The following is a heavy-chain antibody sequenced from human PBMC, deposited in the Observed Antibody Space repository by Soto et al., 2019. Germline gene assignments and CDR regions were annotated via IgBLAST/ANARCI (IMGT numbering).Heavy chain of an antibody. CDR3: ARDRRYCTNGVCYEGDFDY. CDR1: GFTFSSYG. J-gene: IGHJ4*02. V-gene: IGHV3-33*01. CDR2: IWDDGSNK. D-gene: IGHD2-8*01. Sequence: QVQLVESGGGVVQPGRSLRLSCAASGFTFSSYGMHWVRQAPGKGLERVAVIWDDGSNKSYEDFVKGRFTISRDNYKDTLYLKMNSLRAEDTAVYYCARDRRYCTNGVCYEGDFDYWGQGTLVTVSS.